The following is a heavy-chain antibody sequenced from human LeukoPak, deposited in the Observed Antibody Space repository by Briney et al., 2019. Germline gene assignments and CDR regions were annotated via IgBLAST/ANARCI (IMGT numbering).Heavy chain of an antibody. CDR3: AKGLYGDYVEYFDY. CDR1: GFTFSSYA. D-gene: IGHD4-17*01. V-gene: IGHV3-23*01. CDR2: ISGSGGST. J-gene: IGHJ4*02. Sequence: GGSLRLSCAASGFTFSSYAMSWVRQAPGKGPEWVSAISGSGGSTYYADSVKGRFTISRDNSKNTLYLQMNSLRAEDTAVYYCAKGLYGDYVEYFDYWGQGTLVTVSS.